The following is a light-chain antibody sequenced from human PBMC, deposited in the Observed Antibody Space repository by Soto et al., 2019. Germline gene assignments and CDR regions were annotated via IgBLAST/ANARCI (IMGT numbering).Light chain of an antibody. J-gene: IGLJ1*01. CDR2: RNN. V-gene: IGLV1-47*01. CDR1: SSNIGSNY. Sequence: QSVLTQPPSASGTPGQRVNISCSGSSSNIGSNYVYWYRQFPGTAPKLLIQRNNQRPSGVPDRFSGSKSGTSASLAINGLQSGDEADYYCGAWDESLNGYVFGTGTKVTVL. CDR3: GAWDESLNGYV.